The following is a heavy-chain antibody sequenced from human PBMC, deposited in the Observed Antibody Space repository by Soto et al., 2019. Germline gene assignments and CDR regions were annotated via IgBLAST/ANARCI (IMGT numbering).Heavy chain of an antibody. D-gene: IGHD2-15*01. Sequence: GXSVNVSYQASGYTFTSYYIPWVRQAPGQGLEWMGIINPSGGSTSYAQKFQGRVTMTRDTSTSTVYMELSSLRSEDTAVYYCARDEGRGEVVVAATEGDYYYYGMDVWGQGTTVTVSS. CDR2: INPSGGST. CDR1: GYTFTSYY. CDR3: ARDEGRGEVVVAATEGDYYYYGMDV. V-gene: IGHV1-46*01. J-gene: IGHJ6*02.